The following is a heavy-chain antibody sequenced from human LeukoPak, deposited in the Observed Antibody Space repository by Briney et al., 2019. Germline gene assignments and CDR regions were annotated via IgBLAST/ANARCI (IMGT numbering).Heavy chain of an antibody. CDR1: GYTFTSYG. V-gene: IGHV1-18*01. CDR3: ARESEGHCSSTSCYLFFDY. CDR2: ISAYNGNT. J-gene: IGHJ4*02. Sequence: ASVKVSCKASGYTFTSYGISWVRQAPGQGLEWMGWISAYNGNTNYAQKLQGRVTMTTDTSTSTAYMELRSLRSDDTAVYYCARESEGHCSSTSCYLFFDYWGQGTLVTVSS. D-gene: IGHD2-2*01.